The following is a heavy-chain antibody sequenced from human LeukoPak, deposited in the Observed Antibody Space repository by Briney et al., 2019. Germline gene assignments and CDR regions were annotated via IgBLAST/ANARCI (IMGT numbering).Heavy chain of an antibody. J-gene: IGHJ4*02. V-gene: IGHV3-48*03. Sequence: GGSLRLSCVVSGFTFRRYEMKGLRRGPGKGLEGISYISSSGYSIFYADSVKGRFTISRDNAKNSLYLQMNSLRAEDTAVYYCARASSGWYSYWGQGTLVTVSS. D-gene: IGHD6-19*01. CDR1: GFTFRRYE. CDR2: ISSSGYSI. CDR3: ARASSGWYSY.